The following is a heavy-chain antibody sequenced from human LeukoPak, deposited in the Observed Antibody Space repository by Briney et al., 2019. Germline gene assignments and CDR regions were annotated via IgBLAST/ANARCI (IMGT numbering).Heavy chain of an antibody. Sequence: SETLSLTCAVYGGSFSGYYWSWIRQPPGKGLEWIGEINHSGSTNYDPSLKSRVTISVDTSKNQFSLKLSSVTAADTAVYYCARTNDYVWGSYRYRANTDYWGQGTLVTVSS. CDR3: ARTNDYVWGSYRYRANTDY. J-gene: IGHJ4*02. CDR1: GGSFSGYY. CDR2: INHSGST. V-gene: IGHV4-34*01. D-gene: IGHD3-16*02.